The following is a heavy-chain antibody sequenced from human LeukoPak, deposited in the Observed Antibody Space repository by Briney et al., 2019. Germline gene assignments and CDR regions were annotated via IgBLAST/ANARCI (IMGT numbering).Heavy chain of an antibody. J-gene: IGHJ3*02. CDR1: GYSISSGYY. CDR2: IDHGGVT. CDR3: ARVWNYYDSSGYWPAFDI. V-gene: IGHV4-38-2*02. D-gene: IGHD3-22*01. Sequence: PSETLSLTCSVSGYSISSGYYWGWIRQPPGKGLEWIGTIDHGGVTYNNPSLKSRVTISVDTSKNQFSLKLSSVTAADTAVYYCARVWNYYDSSGYWPAFDIWGQGTMVTVSS.